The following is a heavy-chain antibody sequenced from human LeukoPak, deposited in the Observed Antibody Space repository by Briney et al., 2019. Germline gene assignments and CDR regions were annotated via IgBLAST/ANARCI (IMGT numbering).Heavy chain of an antibody. CDR2: IWYDGSNK. CDR3: ARENHSGYYRFDY. J-gene: IGHJ4*02. CDR1: GLTFGDYA. V-gene: IGHV3-33*01. D-gene: IGHD3-22*01. Sequence: GRSLRLSCTASGLTFGDYAMSWVRQAPGKGLEWVAVIWYDGSNKYYADSVKGRFTISRDNSKNTLYLQMNSLRAEDTAVYYCARENHSGYYRFDYWGQGTLVTVSS.